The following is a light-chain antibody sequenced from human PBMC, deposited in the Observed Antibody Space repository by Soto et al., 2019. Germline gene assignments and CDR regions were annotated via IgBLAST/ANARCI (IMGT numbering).Light chain of an antibody. CDR2: GAS. V-gene: IGKV3-20*01. CDR3: QQYGSSPWT. CDR1: QSVSSSY. Sequence: EIVLTQSPGTLSLSPGERATLSCRASQSVSSSYLAWYQQKPGQAPRLLIYGASSRATGIPDRFSGGGSVTDFTLTISRLEPEDFAVYYCQQYGSSPWTVGQGTKVDIK. J-gene: IGKJ1*01.